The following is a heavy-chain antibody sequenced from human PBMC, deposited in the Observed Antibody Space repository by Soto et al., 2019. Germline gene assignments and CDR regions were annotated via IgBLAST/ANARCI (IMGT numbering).Heavy chain of an antibody. CDR3: AMNRSNWSDFLYYSLDV. V-gene: IGHV3-30*03. Sequence: ESGGGVVQPGRSLRLSCSASGFTFNSYGMHWVRQGPGNGLAWLAFISYDSTKTYYADSVKGRFTSSRDHSNIALYVQMNSLTGEDTAVYYCAMNRSNWSDFLYYSLDVWGQGTTVTVSS. CDR2: ISYDSTKT. D-gene: IGHD6-13*01. J-gene: IGHJ6*02. CDR1: GFTFNSYG.